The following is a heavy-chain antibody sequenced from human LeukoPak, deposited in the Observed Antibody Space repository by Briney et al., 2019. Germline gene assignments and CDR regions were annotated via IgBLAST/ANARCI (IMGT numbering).Heavy chain of an antibody. CDR1: GYTFTDYY. J-gene: IGHJ4*02. Sequence: SVKVSCKASGYTFTDYYMHWVRQAPGQGLEWMGGIIPIFGTANYAQKFQGRVTITADKSTSTAYMELSSLRSEDTAVYYCARAMVRGVMIDYWGQGTLVTVSS. CDR2: IIPIFGTA. V-gene: IGHV1-69*06. CDR3: ARAMVRGVMIDY. D-gene: IGHD3-10*01.